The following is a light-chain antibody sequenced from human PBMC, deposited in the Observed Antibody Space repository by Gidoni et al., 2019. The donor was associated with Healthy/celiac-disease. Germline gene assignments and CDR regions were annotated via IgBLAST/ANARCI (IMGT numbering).Light chain of an antibody. CDR3: SSYTSSSHYV. CDR1: SSDVGGYNY. Sequence: SALPPPASVSGSPGKSITISCTGTSSDVGGYNYVSGYQQNPGKAPKLMIYDDSNRPSGVSNRFSGSKSGNTASLTISGLQAEDEADYYCSSYTSSSHYVFGTGAKVTVL. J-gene: IGLJ1*01. CDR2: DDS. V-gene: IGLV2-14*01.